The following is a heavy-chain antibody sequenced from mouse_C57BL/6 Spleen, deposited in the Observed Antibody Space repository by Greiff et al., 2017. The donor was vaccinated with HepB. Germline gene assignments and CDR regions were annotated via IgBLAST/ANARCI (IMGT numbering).Heavy chain of an antibody. J-gene: IGHJ2*01. CDR1: GYTFTDYE. V-gene: IGHV1-15*01. Sequence: VQLQQSGAELVRPGASVTLSCKASGYTFTDYEMHWVKQTPVHGLEWIGAIDPETGGTAYNQKFKGKAILTADKSSSTAYMELRSLTSEDSAVYYCTRRGYGYDGHFEYWGQGTTLTVSS. CDR3: TRRGYGYDGHFEY. D-gene: IGHD2-2*01. CDR2: IDPETGGT.